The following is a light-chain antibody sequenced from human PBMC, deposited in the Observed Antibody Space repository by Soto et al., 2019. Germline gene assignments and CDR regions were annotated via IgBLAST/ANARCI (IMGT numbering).Light chain of an antibody. Sequence: IPVTQSPSSLSASVGERVTVTGRASQGITSYLAWYQQRPGKAPGLLIYSASTLQSGVPARFSGSGYGTDFTLTISSLQPEDFAIYYCQQLYSHPRTFGGGTKVDI. J-gene: IGKJ4*01. CDR1: QGITSY. V-gene: IGKV1-9*01. CDR2: SAS. CDR3: QQLYSHPRT.